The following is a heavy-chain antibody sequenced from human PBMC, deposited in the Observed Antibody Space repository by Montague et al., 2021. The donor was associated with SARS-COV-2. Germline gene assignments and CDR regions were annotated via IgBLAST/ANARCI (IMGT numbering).Heavy chain of an antibody. CDR3: ATQEDPSGWIPGPFDF. CDR2: MYYRGST. D-gene: IGHD6-19*01. Sequence: SETLSLTCTVSGGSISSSTYYWAWIRQLPGKGLEWIGSMYYRGSTYYNPSLKSRVFISVDTSKNQLSLTLTSVTAADTAVYYCATQEDPSGWIPGPFDFWGQGTLLSVSS. V-gene: IGHV4-39*01. CDR1: GGSISSSTYY. J-gene: IGHJ4*02.